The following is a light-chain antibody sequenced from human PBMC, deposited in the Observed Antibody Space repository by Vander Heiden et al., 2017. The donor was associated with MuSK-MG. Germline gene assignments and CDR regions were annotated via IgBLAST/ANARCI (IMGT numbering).Light chain of an antibody. CDR3: QQYNNWRWP. V-gene: IGKV3-15*01. CDR2: GAS. Sequence: EIVMTQSPATLSVSPGERATLSCRASQSVSSNLAWYQQKPGQAPRLLIYGASTRATGIPARFSGSGSGTEFTLTISSLQAEDFAVYYCQQYNNWRWPLGQGTKVGIK. J-gene: IGKJ1*01. CDR1: QSVSSN.